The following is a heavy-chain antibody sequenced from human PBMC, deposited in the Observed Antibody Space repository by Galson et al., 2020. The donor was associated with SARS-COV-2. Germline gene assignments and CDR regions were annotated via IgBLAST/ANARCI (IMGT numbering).Heavy chain of an antibody. CDR3: ARGGSGNFWGYFDY. V-gene: IGHV4-39*07. J-gene: IGHJ4*02. Sequence: ASETLSLTCTVSGGSLSSSNYYWGRIRQSPGKGLEGIGRFYYGGSTYYNPSLKSRVTISVDTSKNQFSLNLSSVSAADTAVYHCARGGSGNFWGYFDYWGQGTLVTVSS. D-gene: IGHD3-10*01. CDR2: FYYGGST. CDR1: GGSLSSSNYY.